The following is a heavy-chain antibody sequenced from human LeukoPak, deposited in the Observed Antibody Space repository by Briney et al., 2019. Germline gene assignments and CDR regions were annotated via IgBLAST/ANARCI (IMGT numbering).Heavy chain of an antibody. CDR3: AREYGDYEDAFDI. D-gene: IGHD4-17*01. V-gene: IGHV3-30*04. CDR1: GFTFSSYA. J-gene: IGHJ3*02. Sequence: PGGSLRLSCAASGFTFSSYAMHWVRQAPGKGLEWVAVISYDGSNKYYADSVKGRFTISRDNSKNTLYLQMNSLRAEDTAVYYCAREYGDYEDAFDIWGQGTMVTVSS. CDR2: ISYDGSNK.